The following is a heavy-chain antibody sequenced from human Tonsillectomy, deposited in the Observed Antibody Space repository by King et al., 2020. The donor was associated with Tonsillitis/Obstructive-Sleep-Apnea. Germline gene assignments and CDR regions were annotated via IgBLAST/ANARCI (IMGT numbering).Heavy chain of an antibody. Sequence: QLQESGPGLVKPSGTLSLTCAVSGGSISSSNWWSWVRQPPGKGLEWIGESYHRGSTNYNPSLKSRVTISVDKSKNQFSLKLSSVTAADTAVYYCARDRTARYSSRGYYMDVWGKGTTVTVSS. CDR3: ARDRTARYSSRGYYMDV. V-gene: IGHV4-4*02. CDR2: SYHRGST. CDR1: GGSISSSNW. J-gene: IGHJ6*03. D-gene: IGHD6-6*01.